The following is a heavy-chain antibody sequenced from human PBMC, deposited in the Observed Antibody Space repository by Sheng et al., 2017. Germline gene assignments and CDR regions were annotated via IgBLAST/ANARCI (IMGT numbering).Heavy chain of an antibody. CDR1: GGSISSSSYY. CDR3: ARAEEVAPFDP. D-gene: IGHD2-15*01. Sequence: QLQLQESGPGLVKPSETLSLTCTVSGGSISSSSYYWGWIRQPPGKGLEWIGSIYYSGSTYYNPSLKSRVTISVDTSKNQFSLKLSSVTAADTAVYYCARAEEVAPFDPWGQGTLVTVSS. CDR2: IYYSGST. V-gene: IGHV4-39*07. J-gene: IGHJ5*02.